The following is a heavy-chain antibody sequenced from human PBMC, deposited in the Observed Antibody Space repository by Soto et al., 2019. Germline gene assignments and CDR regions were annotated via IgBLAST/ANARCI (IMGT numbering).Heavy chain of an antibody. Sequence: RLSCTVSGVTFTDNAMMWVRQAPGKGLEWVSSISGYSGTPYYADSVKGRFFISRDVSKSTVYLHLDTLRPEDTAVYYCARDLTTDSGWYAPAYWGRGTLVTVSA. CDR1: GVTFTDNA. V-gene: IGHV3-23*01. CDR2: ISGYSGTP. CDR3: ARDLTTDSGWYAPAY. D-gene: IGHD6-19*01. J-gene: IGHJ4*02.